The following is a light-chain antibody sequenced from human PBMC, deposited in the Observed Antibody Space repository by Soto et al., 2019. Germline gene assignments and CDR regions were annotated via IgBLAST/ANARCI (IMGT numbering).Light chain of an antibody. V-gene: IGKV3-11*01. CDR2: DAS. CDR1: QSVSSY. Sequence: EIVLTQSPATLSLSPGERAPLSCRASQSVSSYLAWYQQTPGQAPRLLIYDASNRATGIPARFSGSGSGTDFTLTISSLEPEDFAVYYCQQRSNWPLTFCGGTKVEIK. J-gene: IGKJ4*01. CDR3: QQRSNWPLT.